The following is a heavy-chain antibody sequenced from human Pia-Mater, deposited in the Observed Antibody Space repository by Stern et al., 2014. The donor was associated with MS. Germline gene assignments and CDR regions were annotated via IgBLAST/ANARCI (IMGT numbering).Heavy chain of an antibody. Sequence: VQLVESGAEVKKPGASVKGSCKASGYTFTSYFIHWVRQAPGQGFEWLGIIDPSDGSTTYAQKFQGRVTMTRDTSASTVHMALSGLRFEDTAMYYCASGRGYSGYDIWGQGTLVTVSS. D-gene: IGHD5-12*01. CDR3: ASGRGYSGYDI. CDR1: GYTFTSYF. V-gene: IGHV1-46*01. CDR2: IDPSDGST. J-gene: IGHJ4*02.